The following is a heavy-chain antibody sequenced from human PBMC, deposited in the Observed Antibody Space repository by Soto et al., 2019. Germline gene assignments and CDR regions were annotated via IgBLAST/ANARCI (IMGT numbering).Heavy chain of an antibody. CDR1: GGSITSSGYY. D-gene: IGHD2-2*01. J-gene: IGHJ4*02. Sequence: QLQESGPGLVKPSQTLSLTCTVSGGSITSSGYYWSWIRQHPGEGLEWIGFTSNSGSTSYNTSLKSRVTISVDTSSNQFSLNLKSVTAADTAVYYCARGGGSTKVDYWGQGTLVTVSP. V-gene: IGHV4-31*03. CDR3: ARGGGSTKVDY. CDR2: TSNSGST.